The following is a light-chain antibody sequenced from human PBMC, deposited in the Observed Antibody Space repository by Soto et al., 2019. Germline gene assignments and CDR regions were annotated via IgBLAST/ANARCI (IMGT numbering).Light chain of an antibody. V-gene: IGKV3-11*01. J-gene: IGKJ4*01. CDR2: DAS. CDR3: QQRSNWLLT. CDR1: QSVSSY. Sequence: EIVLTQSPATLSLSPGERATLSCSASQSVSSYLAWYQQKPGQAPRLLIYDASNRATGIPARFSGSGSGTDFTLTSSSLEPEDFAVYYCQQRSNWLLTFGGGTKVEIK.